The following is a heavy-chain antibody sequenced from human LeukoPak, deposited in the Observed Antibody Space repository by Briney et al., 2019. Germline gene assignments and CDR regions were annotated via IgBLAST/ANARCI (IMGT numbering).Heavy chain of an antibody. CDR1: GYTFTSYG. J-gene: IGHJ4*02. Sequence: ASVNVSCKASGYTFTSYGIRWVRQAPGQGLEWMGWISAYNGNTNYAQKLQGRVTMTTDTSTSTAYMELRSLRSDDTAVYYCARWPDSSGYYSYDYWGQGTLVTVSS. CDR3: ARWPDSSGYYSYDY. D-gene: IGHD3-22*01. CDR2: ISAYNGNT. V-gene: IGHV1-18*01.